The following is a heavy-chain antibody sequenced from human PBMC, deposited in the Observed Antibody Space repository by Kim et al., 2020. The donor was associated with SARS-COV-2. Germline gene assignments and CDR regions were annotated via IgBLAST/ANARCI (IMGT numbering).Heavy chain of an antibody. J-gene: IGHJ4*02. CDR2: ISSSSSYT. CDR3: ARERGYSGSGEPTY. CDR1: GFTFSDYY. V-gene: IGHV3-11*06. Sequence: GGSLRLSCAASGFTFSDYYMSWIRQAPGKGLEWVSYISSSSSYTNYADSVKGRFTISRDNAKNSLYLQMNSLRAEDTAVYYCARERGYSGSGEPTYWGQGTLVTVSS. D-gene: IGHD1-26*01.